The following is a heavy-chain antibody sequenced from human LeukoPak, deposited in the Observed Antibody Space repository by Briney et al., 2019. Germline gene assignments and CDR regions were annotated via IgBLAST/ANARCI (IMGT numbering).Heavy chain of an antibody. CDR3: VRGGREAPPDGQFVPGNWFEP. CDR2: INHSGST. D-gene: IGHD1-1*01. V-gene: IGHV4-34*01. J-gene: IGHJ5*02. CDR1: GVSFSGYY. Sequence: PSETLSRTCAVSGVSFSGYYWSWIRQSPGKGLEWIGEINHSGSTHYNPSLKRRITISVDTSKKQLSLKVSSVTAADTAVYYCVRGGREAPPDGQFVPGNWFEPWGQGTLVTVSS.